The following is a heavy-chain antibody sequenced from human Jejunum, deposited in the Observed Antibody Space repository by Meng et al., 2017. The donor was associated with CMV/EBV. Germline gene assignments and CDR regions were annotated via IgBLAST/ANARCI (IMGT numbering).Heavy chain of an antibody. J-gene: IGHJ4*02. V-gene: IGHV3-74*01. CDR1: FSFSTYW. CDR3: IRSNASGTDYWE. Sequence: FSFSTYWMHYVGRAPGRGLVWVARIDSNESDTSDENKTRDADHVKGRIITSRDNAKNTLHLQMNRLRDDDTAVYYCIRSNASGTDYWEWGQGTLVTVSS. D-gene: IGHD3-10*01. CDR2: IDSNESDT.